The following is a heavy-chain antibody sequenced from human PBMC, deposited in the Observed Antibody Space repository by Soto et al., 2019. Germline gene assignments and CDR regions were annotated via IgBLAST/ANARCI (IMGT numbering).Heavy chain of an antibody. CDR2: ISPVFGTA. CDR3: ARGQQGQQPTLYYFDY. D-gene: IGHD6-13*01. CDR1: EGTFHNYA. Sequence: QVQLVQSGAEVKKPGSSVKVSCKASEGTFHNYATTWVRQAPGQGLEWMGGISPVFGTATYAQKFQGRLTISADESTTTVYMELSRLTSEDTAVYFCARGQQGQQPTLYYFDYWGQGTLVTVSS. J-gene: IGHJ4*02. V-gene: IGHV1-69*01.